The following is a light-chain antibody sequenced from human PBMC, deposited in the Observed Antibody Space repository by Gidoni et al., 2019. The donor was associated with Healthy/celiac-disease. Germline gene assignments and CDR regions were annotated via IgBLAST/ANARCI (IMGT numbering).Light chain of an antibody. CDR3: SSYAGSNKAV. Sequence: QSALTQPPSASGSPGQSVTLSCTGTSSDVGGYNYVSWYQQHPGKAPKLMIYEVSKRPSGVPDRFSGSKSGNTASLTVSGLQAEDEADYYCSSYAGSNKAVFGGGTQLTVL. CDR2: EVS. V-gene: IGLV2-8*01. J-gene: IGLJ7*01. CDR1: SSDVGGYNY.